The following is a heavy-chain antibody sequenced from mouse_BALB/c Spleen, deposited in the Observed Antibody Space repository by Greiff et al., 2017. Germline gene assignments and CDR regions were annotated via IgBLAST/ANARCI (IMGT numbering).Heavy chain of an antibody. V-gene: IGHV5-9-3*01. CDR1: GFTFTSYA. CDR2: ISSGGSYT. CDR3: ARQKTGTYWYFDV. J-gene: IGHJ1*01. D-gene: IGHD4-1*01. Sequence: EVQRVESGGGLVKPGGSLKLSCAASGFTFTSYAMSWVRQTPEKRLEWVATISSGGSYTYYPDRLKGRFTISRDNAKNTLYLQMSSLRSENTAMYYCARQKTGTYWYFDVWGAGTTVTVSS.